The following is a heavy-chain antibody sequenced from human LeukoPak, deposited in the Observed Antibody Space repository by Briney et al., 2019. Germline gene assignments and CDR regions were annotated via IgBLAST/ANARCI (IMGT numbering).Heavy chain of an antibody. CDR2: IYSGGST. CDR3: ARVNVGYCSSTSCQDV. D-gene: IGHD2-2*01. V-gene: IGHV3-66*02. CDR1: GFTVSSNY. Sequence: PGGSLRLSCAASGFTVSSNYMSWVRQAPGKGLEWVSVIYSGGSTYYADSVKGRFTISRDNSKNTLYLQMNSLRAEDTAVYYCARVNVGYCSSTSCQDVWGKGTTVTVSS. J-gene: IGHJ6*04.